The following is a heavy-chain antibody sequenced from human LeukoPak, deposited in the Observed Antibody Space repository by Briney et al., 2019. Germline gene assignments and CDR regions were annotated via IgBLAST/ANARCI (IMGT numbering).Heavy chain of an antibody. V-gene: IGHV3-23*01. J-gene: IGHJ6*02. D-gene: IGHD6-13*01. CDR3: ANGDIAAAGNYYYYGMVV. CDR2: ISGSGGST. CDR1: GFTFSSYA. Sequence: PGGSLRLSCAASGFTFSSYAMSWVRQAPGKGLEWVSAISGSGGSTYYADSVKGRFTISRDNSKNTLYLQMNSLRAEDTAVYYCANGDIAAAGNYYYYGMVVWGQGTTVTVSS.